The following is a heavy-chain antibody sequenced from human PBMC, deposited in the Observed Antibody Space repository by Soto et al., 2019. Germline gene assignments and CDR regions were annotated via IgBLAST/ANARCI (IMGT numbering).Heavy chain of an antibody. Sequence: EVPLVESGGGLVQPGGSLRLSCAASGFTFSNYNMNWVRQAPGKGPEWIALIRDDASPVYYADSVKGRFTISRDNAKNSLYLQMNSLRVEDTAVYYCARDSPYNGYPDIDYWGQGTLVTVSS. J-gene: IGHJ4*02. D-gene: IGHD5-12*01. V-gene: IGHV3-48*01. CDR2: IRDDASPV. CDR3: ARDSPYNGYPDIDY. CDR1: GFTFSNYN.